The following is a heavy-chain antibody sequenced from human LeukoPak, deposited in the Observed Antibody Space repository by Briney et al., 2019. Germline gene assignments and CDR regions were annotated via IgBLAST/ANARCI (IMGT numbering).Heavy chain of an antibody. CDR1: GYTFTSYY. D-gene: IGHD1-26*01. CDR2: INPSGGST. CDR3: ARVPRIVGATWYFDY. J-gene: IGHJ4*02. Sequence: ASVKVSRKASGYTFTSYYMHWVRQAPGQGLEWMGIINPSGGSTSYAQKFQGRVTMTRDTSTSTVYMELSSLRSEDTAVYYCARVPRIVGATWYFDYWGQGTLVTVSS. V-gene: IGHV1-46*01.